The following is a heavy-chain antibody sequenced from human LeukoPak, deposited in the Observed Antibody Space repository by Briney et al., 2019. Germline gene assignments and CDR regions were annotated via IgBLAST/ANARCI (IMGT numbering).Heavy chain of an antibody. V-gene: IGHV3-23*01. CDR2: ISGSGGST. Sequence: PGGSLRLSCVGSGFTFSNYLMSWVRQAPGKGLEWVSAISGSGGSTYYADSVKGRFTISRDNSKNTLYLQMNSLRAEDTAVYYCAWGKVEWLPTGYYFDYWGQGTLVTVSS. CDR3: AWGKVEWLPTGYYFDY. CDR1: GFTFSNYL. D-gene: IGHD3-3*01. J-gene: IGHJ4*02.